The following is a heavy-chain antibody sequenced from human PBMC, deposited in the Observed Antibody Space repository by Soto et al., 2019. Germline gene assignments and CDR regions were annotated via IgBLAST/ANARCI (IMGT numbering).Heavy chain of an antibody. D-gene: IGHD3-16*01. CDR3: ASYRGALYFES. CDR1: GRFMSRNY. CDR2: VFYGGT. Sequence: PSEALSLTCSVSGRFMSRNYWSWIRQSPDKGLEWLGYVFYGGTDYNPSLGGRVSMSVETSKSQFSLKLTSVTVADTAVYYCASYRGALYFESWGPGILVTVSS. V-gene: IGHV4-59*01. J-gene: IGHJ4*02.